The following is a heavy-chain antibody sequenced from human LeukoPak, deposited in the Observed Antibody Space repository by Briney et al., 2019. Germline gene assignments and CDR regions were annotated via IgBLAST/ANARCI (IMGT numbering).Heavy chain of an antibody. V-gene: IGHV3-23*01. Sequence: PGGSLRLSCAASGFTFSNSAMSWVRQAPGKGLEWVSAISGSGGSTYYADSVKGRFTISRDNSKNTLYLQMNSLRAEDTAVYYCAKDLKMTNYFDYWGQGTLVTVSS. CDR3: AKDLKMTNYFDY. J-gene: IGHJ4*02. CDR1: GFTFSNSA. CDR2: ISGSGGST. D-gene: IGHD5-24*01.